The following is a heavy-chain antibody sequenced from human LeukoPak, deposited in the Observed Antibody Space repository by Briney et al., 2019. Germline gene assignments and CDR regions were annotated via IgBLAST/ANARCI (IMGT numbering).Heavy chain of an antibody. Sequence: PGGSLRLSCAASGFTFSSYSMNWVRQAPGKGLEWVSSISSSSSYIYYADSVKGRFTISRDNAKNSLYLQMNSLRAEDTAVYYCARALIVGAPTGWFDPWGQGTLVTVSS. CDR3: ARALIVGAPTGWFDP. CDR2: ISSSSSYI. J-gene: IGHJ5*02. D-gene: IGHD1-26*01. CDR1: GFTFSSYS. V-gene: IGHV3-21*01.